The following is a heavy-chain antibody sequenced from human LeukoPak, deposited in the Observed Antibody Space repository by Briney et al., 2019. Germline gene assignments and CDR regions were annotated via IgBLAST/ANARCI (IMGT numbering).Heavy chain of an antibody. J-gene: IGHJ4*02. V-gene: IGHV3-66*01. Sequence: GGSLRLSCAASGFTVSSNYMSWVRQAPGKGLEWVSVIYSGGSTYYADSVKGRFTISRDNSKNTLYLQMNSLRAEDTAVYYCGREESGDYVWGSYPPLGYWGQGTLVTVSS. CDR1: GFTVSSNY. D-gene: IGHD3-16*02. CDR3: GREESGDYVWGSYPPLGY. CDR2: IYSGGST.